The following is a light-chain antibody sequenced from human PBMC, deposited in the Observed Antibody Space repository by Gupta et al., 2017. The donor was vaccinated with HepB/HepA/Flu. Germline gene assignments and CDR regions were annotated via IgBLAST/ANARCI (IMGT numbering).Light chain of an antibody. CDR1: QSISNY. V-gene: IGKV1-39*01. Sequence: DIQMTQSPFSLSASVGDRVTITCRASQSISNYLNWYQQKPGKAPKLLIYTASSLHYDVPSRFSGSGSETDFTLTIISLQPEDFATYYCQQSYIIPLTFGGGTKVEI. CDR2: TAS. J-gene: IGKJ4*01. CDR3: QQSYIIPLT.